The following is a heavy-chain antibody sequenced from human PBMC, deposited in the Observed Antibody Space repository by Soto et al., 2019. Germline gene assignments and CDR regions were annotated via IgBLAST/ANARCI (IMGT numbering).Heavy chain of an antibody. CDR2: IDNGGNT. V-gene: IGHV4-39*01. Sequence: PSATLSLTCTFSGRTFNINADFWYLAWIRQPPGKGLEWIGSIDNGGNTHYNAPLKSRVIISADTSKNQFSLSLNSVTAADTAVEDGVKRSILRAQTWGKGVQVRVSS. J-gene: IGHJ4*02. D-gene: IGHD3-10*01. CDR3: VKRSILRAQT. CDR1: GRTFNINADF.